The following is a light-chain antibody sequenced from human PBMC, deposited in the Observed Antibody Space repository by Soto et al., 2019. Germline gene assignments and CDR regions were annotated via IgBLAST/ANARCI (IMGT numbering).Light chain of an antibody. V-gene: IGLV2-14*01. CDR1: SSDVGAYNY. CDR2: EVS. CDR3: SSFAGANIWL. Sequence: QSVLTQPASVSASPGQSITISCIGTSSDVGAYNYVSWYRQPPGKAPQLMIYEVSNRPSGVSNRFSASKSGNTASLIISGLQADDEADYYCSSFAGANIWLFGGGTKVTVL. J-gene: IGLJ3*02.